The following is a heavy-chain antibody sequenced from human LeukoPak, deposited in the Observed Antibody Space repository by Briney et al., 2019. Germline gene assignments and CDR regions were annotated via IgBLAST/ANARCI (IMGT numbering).Heavy chain of an antibody. D-gene: IGHD3-10*01. J-gene: IGHJ6*03. CDR3: ARDLWNYYYMDV. CDR1: GGTFSSYA. Sequence: SVKVSCKASGGTFSSYAISWVRQAPGQGLEWMGRIIPILGIANYAQKFQGRVTITADKSTSTAYMELSSLRSDDTAVYYCARDLWNYYYMDVWGKGTTVTVSS. V-gene: IGHV1-69*04. CDR2: IIPILGIA.